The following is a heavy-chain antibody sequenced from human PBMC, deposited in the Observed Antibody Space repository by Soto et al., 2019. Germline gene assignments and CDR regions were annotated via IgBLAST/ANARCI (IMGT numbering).Heavy chain of an antibody. D-gene: IGHD5-18*01. J-gene: IGHJ4*02. V-gene: IGHV1-69*01. CDR3: AREVQLWLGRVAYYFDY. CDR2: IIPIFGTA. CDR1: RGTFSSYA. Sequence: QVQLVQSGAEVKKPGSSVKVSCKASRGTFSSYAISWVRQAPGQGLEWMGGIIPIFGTANYAQKFQGRVTITADESTSTAYMELSSLRSEDTAVYYCAREVQLWLGRVAYYFDYWGQGTLVTVSS.